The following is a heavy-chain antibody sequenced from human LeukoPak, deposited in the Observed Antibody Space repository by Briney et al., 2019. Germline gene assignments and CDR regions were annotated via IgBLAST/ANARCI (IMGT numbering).Heavy chain of an antibody. D-gene: IGHD3-16*02. CDR3: ARYRSPLDY. Sequence: GGSLRLSCAASGFTFSNYEMNWVRQAPGKGLEWVSYISSSGSTVYYADPVKGRFTISRDNARNSLYLQMNSLGAEDTAVYYCARYRSPLDYWGQGTLVTVSS. V-gene: IGHV3-48*03. CDR2: ISSSGSTV. CDR1: GFTFSNYE. J-gene: IGHJ4*02.